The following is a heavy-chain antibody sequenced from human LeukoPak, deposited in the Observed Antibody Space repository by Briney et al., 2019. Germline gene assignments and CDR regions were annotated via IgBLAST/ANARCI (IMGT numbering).Heavy chain of an antibody. J-gene: IGHJ4*02. CDR2: FDREDGET. D-gene: IGHD4-23*01. CDR3: VTGTTVGADY. Sequence: GASVKVSCKVSGYTFTELSMHWVRQAPGKGLEWMGGFDREDGETIHAQKFQGRVTMTEDTSIDTAYMELSSLRSEDTAVYYCVTGTTVGADYWGQGTLVTVSS. CDR1: GYTFTELS. V-gene: IGHV1-24*01.